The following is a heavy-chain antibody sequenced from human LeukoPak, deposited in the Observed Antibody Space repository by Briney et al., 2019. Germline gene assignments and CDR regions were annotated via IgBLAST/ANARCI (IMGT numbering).Heavy chain of an antibody. Sequence: GGSLRLSCAASGFTFSSYAMHWVRQAPGKGLEWVALISYDGSNKYYADSVKGRFTISRDNSKNTLYLYMNSLRAEDTAVYYCARDGSPPKFWSGYSDYWGQGTLVTVSS. CDR1: GFTFSSYA. CDR3: ARDGSPPKFWSGYSDY. CDR2: ISYDGSNK. V-gene: IGHV3-30-3*01. D-gene: IGHD3-3*01. J-gene: IGHJ4*02.